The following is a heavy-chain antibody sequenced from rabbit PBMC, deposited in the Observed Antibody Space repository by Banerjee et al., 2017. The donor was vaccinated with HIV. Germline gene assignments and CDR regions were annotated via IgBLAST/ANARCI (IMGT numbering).Heavy chain of an antibody. J-gene: IGHJ4*01. V-gene: IGHV1S45*01. CDR1: GFTLSSSYY. CDR2: IYTGDGGT. CDR3: ARGTGGSYLAL. Sequence: QEQLEESGGDLVKPGASLTLTCTASGFTLSSSYYMSWVRQAPGKGLEWIASIYTGDGGTYYASWAKGRFTISKTSSTTVTLQMTSLTGADTATYFCARGTGGSYLALWGPGTLVTVS. D-gene: IGHD8-1*01.